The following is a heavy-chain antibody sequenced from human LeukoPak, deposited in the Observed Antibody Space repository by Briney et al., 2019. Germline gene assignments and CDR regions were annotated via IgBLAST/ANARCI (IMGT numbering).Heavy chain of an antibody. D-gene: IGHD1-1*01. CDR2: IYTSGST. CDR1: GYSLSSGYY. CDR3: ARGYRFDP. J-gene: IGHJ5*02. Sequence: SETLSLTCTVSGYSLSSGYYWGWIRQPAGKGLEWIGRIYTSGSTNYNPSLKSRVTISVDTSKNQFSLKLSSVTAADTAVYYCARGYRFDPWGQGTLVTVSS. V-gene: IGHV4-61*02.